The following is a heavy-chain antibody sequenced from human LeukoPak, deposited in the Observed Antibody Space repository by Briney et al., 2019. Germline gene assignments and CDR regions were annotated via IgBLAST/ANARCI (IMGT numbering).Heavy chain of an antibody. CDR3: ARDPVDQPYWFFDL. Sequence: SETLSLTCAVYGGSFSGYYWSWIRQPPGKGLEWIGEINHSGSTNYNPSLKSRVTISVDTSKNQFSLKMSSVTAADTAVYYCARDPVDQPYWFFDLWGRGTLVTVSS. J-gene: IGHJ2*01. CDR2: INHSGST. CDR1: GGSFSGYY. V-gene: IGHV4-34*01.